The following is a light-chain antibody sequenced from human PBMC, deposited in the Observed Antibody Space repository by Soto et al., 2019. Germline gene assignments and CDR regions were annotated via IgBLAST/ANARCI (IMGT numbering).Light chain of an antibody. Sequence: DIQMTQSPSSLSASVGDRVTITCRASQGISNYLAWYQQKPGEVPKLLIYAASTLQSGVPSRFSGSGSGTDFTLTISSLQPEDVANYYRQKYNSAPWTFGQGTKLEIK. J-gene: IGKJ1*01. CDR3: QKYNSAPWT. V-gene: IGKV1-27*01. CDR2: AAS. CDR1: QGISNY.